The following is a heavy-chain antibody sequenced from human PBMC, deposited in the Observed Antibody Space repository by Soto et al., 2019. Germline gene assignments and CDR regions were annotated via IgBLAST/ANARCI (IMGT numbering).Heavy chain of an antibody. J-gene: IGHJ6*02. CDR3: VKDEGIEAMDV. CDR2: ITSSGSYV. Sequence: GESLKISCVTSGFTFSRNTMNWVRQAPGKGLEWVASITSSGSYVYYADSVKGRFSASRDNAKNSLSLQMDSLRPDDTAIYFCVKDEGIEAMDVWGQGTTVTVSS. V-gene: IGHV3-21*01. D-gene: IGHD3-3*02. CDR1: GFTFSRNT.